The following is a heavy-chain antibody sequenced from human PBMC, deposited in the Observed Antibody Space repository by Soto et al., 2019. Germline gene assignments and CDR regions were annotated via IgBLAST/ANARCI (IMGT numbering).Heavy chain of an antibody. D-gene: IGHD1-7*01. V-gene: IGHV4-31*03. Sequence: PSETLSLTCTVSGGSISSGGYYWSWIRQHPGKGLEWIGYIYYSGSTYYSPSLKSRVTISVDTSKNQFSLKLSSVTAADTAVYYCATLGGTTRAPFDIWGQGTMVPVSS. CDR3: ATLGGTTRAPFDI. CDR2: IYYSGST. CDR1: GGSISSGGYY. J-gene: IGHJ3*02.